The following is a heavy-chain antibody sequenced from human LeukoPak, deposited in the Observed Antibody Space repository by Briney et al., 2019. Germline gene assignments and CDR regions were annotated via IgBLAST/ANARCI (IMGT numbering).Heavy chain of an antibody. Sequence: GGSLRLSCAAPGFTFISYAMSGVRQAPGKGLEWVSAISGSGGSTYYADSVKGRFTISRDNAKNPLYLQMNSLRAEDTAVYYCAKSGRRWELLRNYFDYWGQGTLVTVSS. CDR1: GFTFISYA. V-gene: IGHV3-23*01. CDR2: ISGSGGST. CDR3: AKSGRRWELLRNYFDY. D-gene: IGHD1-26*01. J-gene: IGHJ4*02.